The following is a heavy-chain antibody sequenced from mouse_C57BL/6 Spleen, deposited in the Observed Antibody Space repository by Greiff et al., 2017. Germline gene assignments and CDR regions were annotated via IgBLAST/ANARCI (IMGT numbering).Heavy chain of an antibody. CDR3: ARHWDYGSRNWYFDV. Sequence: EVQRVESGGDLVKPGGSLKLSCAASGFTFSSYGMSWVRQTPDKRLEWVATISSGGSYTYYPDSVKGRFTISRDNAKNTLYLQMSSLESEDTAMYYCARHWDYGSRNWYFDVWGTGTTVTVSS. CDR1: GFTFSSYG. J-gene: IGHJ1*03. V-gene: IGHV5-6*01. CDR2: ISSGGSYT. D-gene: IGHD1-1*01.